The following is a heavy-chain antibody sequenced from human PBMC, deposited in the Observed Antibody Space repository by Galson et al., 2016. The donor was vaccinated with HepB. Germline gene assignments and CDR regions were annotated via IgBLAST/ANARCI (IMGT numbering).Heavy chain of an antibody. CDR3: ERVAQRMVRGVSDI. Sequence: SWIRQSPGTGLEWIGEINRGGSTTYNPSLRSRVTISVDTSKNQFSLNESSVTAADTAVYYCERVAQRMVRGVSDIWGQGTTVTGSS. CDR2: INRGGST. D-gene: IGHD3-10*01. V-gene: IGHV4-34*01. J-gene: IGHJ6*02.